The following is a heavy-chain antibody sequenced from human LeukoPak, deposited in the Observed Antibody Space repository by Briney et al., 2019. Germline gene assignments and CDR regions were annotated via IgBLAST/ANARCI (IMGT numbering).Heavy chain of an antibody. J-gene: IGHJ4*02. CDR3: ARGPRWDPHFDY. CDR1: RYTFTGYY. Sequence: ASVKVSCKASRYTFTGYYMHWVRQAPGQGLEGMGWINPNSGDTNSPQKFQGRVTMTRDTSISTAYMELSRLRSDDTAVYYCARGPRWDPHFDYWGQGTLVTVSS. D-gene: IGHD1-26*01. V-gene: IGHV1-2*02. CDR2: INPNSGDT.